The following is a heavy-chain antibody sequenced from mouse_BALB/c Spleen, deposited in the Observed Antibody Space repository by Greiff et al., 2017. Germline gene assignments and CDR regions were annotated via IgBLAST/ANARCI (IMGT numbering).Heavy chain of an antibody. J-gene: IGHJ3*01. Sequence: EVQRVESGGGLVKPGGSLKLSCAASGFTFSDYYMYWVRQTPEKRLEWVATISDGGSYTYYPDSVKGRFTISRDNAKNNLYLQMSSLKSEDTAMYYCARDYDAPFAYWGQGTLVTVSA. CDR3: ARDYDAPFAY. D-gene: IGHD2-12*01. V-gene: IGHV5-4*02. CDR1: GFTFSDYY. CDR2: ISDGGSYT.